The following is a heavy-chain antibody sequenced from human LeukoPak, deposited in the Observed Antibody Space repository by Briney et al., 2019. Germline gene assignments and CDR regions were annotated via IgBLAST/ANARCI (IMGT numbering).Heavy chain of an antibody. J-gene: IGHJ5*02. CDR1: GYTFSGYY. V-gene: IGHV1-2*02. CDR3: ASISDYGDYGGDNWFDP. Sequence: ASVKVSCKASGYTFSGYYMHWVRQAPGQGLEWMGWINPNSGDTHYAQKFQGRVTMTRDTSISTGYMELSRLTSDDTAVYYCASISDYGDYGGDNWFDPWGQGTLVTVSS. CDR2: INPNSGDT. D-gene: IGHD4-17*01.